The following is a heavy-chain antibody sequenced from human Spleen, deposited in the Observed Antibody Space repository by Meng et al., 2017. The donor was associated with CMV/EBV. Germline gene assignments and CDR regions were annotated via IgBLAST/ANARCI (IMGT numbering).Heavy chain of an antibody. D-gene: IGHD3-22*01. Sequence: ASVKDSCKASGYTFTRSGISWVRQAPGQGLEWMGWISSYNDNTNSAQKFQGRVSMTTDTSTSTAYMELSSLRSEDTAVYYCARELVGYDAFDIWGQGTMVTVSS. J-gene: IGHJ3*02. V-gene: IGHV1-18*04. CDR1: GYTFTRSG. CDR3: ARELVGYDAFDI. CDR2: ISSYNDNT.